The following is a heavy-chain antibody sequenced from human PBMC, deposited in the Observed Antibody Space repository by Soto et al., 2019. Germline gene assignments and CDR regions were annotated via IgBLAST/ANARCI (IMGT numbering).Heavy chain of an antibody. CDR3: ARLGAYYQSLDP. Sequence: SETLSLTCTVSGGSLSSYYWSWIRQAPGKGLENLGYIYYSESINYNPSFKSRVTISVDTSRNQFFLTLTSVTAADTAVYYCARLGAYYQSLDPWGPGTLVTASS. D-gene: IGHD2-21*01. J-gene: IGHJ5*02. CDR1: GGSLSSYY. V-gene: IGHV4-59*08. CDR2: IYYSESI.